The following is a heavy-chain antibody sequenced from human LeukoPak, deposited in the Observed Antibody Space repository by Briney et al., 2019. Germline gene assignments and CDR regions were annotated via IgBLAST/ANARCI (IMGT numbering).Heavy chain of an antibody. D-gene: IGHD3-10*01. V-gene: IGHV4-59*01. J-gene: IGHJ4*02. CDR3: ARVELYYGSGGDYFDY. CDR2: IYYSGST. Sequence: SETLSLTCTVSGGSISSYYWSWIRQPPGKGLEWIGYIYYSGSTNYNPSLKSRVTISVDASKNQFSLKLSSVTAADTAVYYCARVELYYGSGGDYFDYWGQGTLVTVSS. CDR1: GGSISSYY.